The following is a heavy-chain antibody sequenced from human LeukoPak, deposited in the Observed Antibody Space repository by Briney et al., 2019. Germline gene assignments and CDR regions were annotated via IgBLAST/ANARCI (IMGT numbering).Heavy chain of an antibody. D-gene: IGHD3-9*01. CDR1: GFTFSSYE. V-gene: IGHV3-48*03. CDR3: ARGDDILTGYLRAFDY. Sequence: GGSLRLSCAASGFTFSSYEMNWVRQAPGKGLEWVSYISSSGSTIYYADSVKGRFTISRDNDKNSLYLQMNSLRAEDTAVYYCARGDDILTGYLRAFDYWGQGTLVTVSS. CDR2: ISSSGSTI. J-gene: IGHJ4*02.